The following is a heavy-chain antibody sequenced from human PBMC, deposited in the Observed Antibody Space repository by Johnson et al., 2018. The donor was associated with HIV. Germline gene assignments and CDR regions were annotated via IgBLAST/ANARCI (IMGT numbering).Heavy chain of an antibody. Sequence: VQLVESGGGLVQPGRSLRLSCPASGFTFVDYAMSWFRQAPGQGLEWVGFIRSKAYDGATEYAASVKGRFTISRDDSKSISYLQMNNLRAEDTAVYFCATVWRNEGRHAFDIWGQGTMVTVSS. CDR2: IRSKAYDGAT. V-gene: IGHV3-49*03. CDR1: GFTFVDYA. D-gene: IGHD1-1*01. CDR3: ATVWRNEGRHAFDI. J-gene: IGHJ3*02.